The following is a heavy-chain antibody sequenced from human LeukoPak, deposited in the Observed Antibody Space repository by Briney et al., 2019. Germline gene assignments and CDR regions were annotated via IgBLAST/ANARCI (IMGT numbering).Heavy chain of an antibody. D-gene: IGHD6-13*01. CDR3: AREKEAAAGPRYYYYGMDV. CDR1: GFTVSSNY. Sequence: PGGSLRLSCAASGFTVSSNYMSWVRQAPGKGLEWVSVIYSGGSTYYADSVKGRFTISRDNPKNTLYLQMNSLRAEDTAVYYCAREKEAAAGPRYYYYGMDVWGQGTTVTVSS. J-gene: IGHJ6*02. CDR2: IYSGGST. V-gene: IGHV3-66*01.